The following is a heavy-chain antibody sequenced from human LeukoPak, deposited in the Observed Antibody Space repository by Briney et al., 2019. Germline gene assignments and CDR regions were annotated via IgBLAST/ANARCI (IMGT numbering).Heavy chain of an antibody. D-gene: IGHD1-26*01. Sequence: ASVKVSCKAPGYSFTSYGISWVRQAPGQGLEWIGWITAYNGNTHFARNLRDRVTMTTDTSANTVYLELRNLRSDDTAVYYCARDPEGTYSGSFEGDWFDPWAREPWSPSPQ. CDR1: GYSFTSYG. J-gene: IGHJ5*02. V-gene: IGHV1-18*01. CDR3: ARDPEGTYSGSFEGDWFDP. CDR2: ITAYNGNT.